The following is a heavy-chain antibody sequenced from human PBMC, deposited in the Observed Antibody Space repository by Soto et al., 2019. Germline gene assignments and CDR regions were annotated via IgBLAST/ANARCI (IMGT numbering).Heavy chain of an antibody. CDR2: ISGSGGST. Sequence: PGGSLRLSCAASGFTFSSYAMSWVRQAPGKGLEWVSAISGSGGSTYYADSVKGRFTISRDNSKSTLYLQMNSLRAEDTAVYYCAKSKPTLFIAVEHNNFLYFWGQGSLVIVSS. CDR1: GFTFSSYA. CDR3: AKSKPTLFIAVEHNNFLYF. J-gene: IGHJ4*02. V-gene: IGHV3-23*01. D-gene: IGHD6-19*01.